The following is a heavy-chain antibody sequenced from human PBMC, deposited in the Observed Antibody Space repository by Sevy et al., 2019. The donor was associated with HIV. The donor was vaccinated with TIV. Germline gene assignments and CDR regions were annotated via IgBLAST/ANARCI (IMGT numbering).Heavy chain of an antibody. Sequence: ASLKVSCKVSGYTLTELSMHWVRQAPGKGLEWMGGFDPEDGETIYAQKFQGRVTMTEDTSTDTAYMELSSLRSEDTAVYYCATSPYCSSTSCYRFDYWGQGTLVTVSS. J-gene: IGHJ4*02. V-gene: IGHV1-24*01. CDR3: ATSPYCSSTSCYRFDY. CDR2: FDPEDGET. CDR1: GYTLTELS. D-gene: IGHD2-2*01.